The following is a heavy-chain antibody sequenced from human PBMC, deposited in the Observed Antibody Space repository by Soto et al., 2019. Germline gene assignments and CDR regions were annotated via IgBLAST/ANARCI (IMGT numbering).Heavy chain of an antibody. J-gene: IGHJ6*02. CDR3: ARVCGGDCHXGMDV. V-gene: IGHV4-31*02. Sequence: SETMSVTWTVSDCATRSGAYYWCWIRQHPGKGLEWTGYIYYSGSTYYNPSLKSRVTISVDTSKNQFSLKLSSVTAADTAVYYCARVCGGDCHXGMDVWGQGTTVTVS. CDR2: IYYSGST. CDR1: DCATRSGAYY. D-gene: IGHD2-21*02.